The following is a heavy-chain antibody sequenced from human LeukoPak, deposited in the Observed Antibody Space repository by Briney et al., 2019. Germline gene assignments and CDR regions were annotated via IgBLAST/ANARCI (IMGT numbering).Heavy chain of an antibody. CDR1: GGSISSGSYY. Sequence: SETLSLTCTVSGGSISSGSYYWSWIRQPAGKGLEWIGRIYTSGSTNYNPSLKSRVTISVDTSKNQFSLKLSSVTAADTAVYYCARVSYYDSSGYDYYYYYMDVWGKGTTVTVSS. D-gene: IGHD3-22*01. CDR3: ARVSYYDSSGYDYYYYYMDV. CDR2: IYTSGST. V-gene: IGHV4-61*02. J-gene: IGHJ6*03.